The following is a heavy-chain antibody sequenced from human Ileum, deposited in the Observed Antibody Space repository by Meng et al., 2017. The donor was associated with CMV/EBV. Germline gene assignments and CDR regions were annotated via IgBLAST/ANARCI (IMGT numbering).Heavy chain of an antibody. J-gene: IGHJ4*02. V-gene: IGHV1-18*04. Sequence: QVHLLQTGAEVKKPVATVKISCKTSGYTFTDHHIGWVRQAPGQGIEWVGWISPGNGQTVYGHKLQGRVTVTTDTSTNTAYMELRNLRSDDTAMYYCARDVWGFDYWGQGTLVTVSS. CDR1: GYTFTDHH. CDR2: ISPGNGQT. CDR3: ARDVWGFDY. D-gene: IGHD7-27*01.